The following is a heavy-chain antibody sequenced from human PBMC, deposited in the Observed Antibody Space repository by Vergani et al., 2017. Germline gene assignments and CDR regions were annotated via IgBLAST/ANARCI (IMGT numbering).Heavy chain of an antibody. D-gene: IGHD5-24*01. V-gene: IGHV3-15*07. Sequence: EVQLVESGGGLVKPGGSLRLSCAASGFTFSNAWMNWVRQAPGKGLEWVGRIKSKTDGGTTDYAAPVKGRFTISRDDSKNTLYLQMNSLKTEDTALYYCTTDHGDGYNLGYFQHWGQGTLVTVSS. CDR1: GFTFSNAW. J-gene: IGHJ1*01. CDR3: TTDHGDGYNLGYFQH. CDR2: IKSKTDGGTT.